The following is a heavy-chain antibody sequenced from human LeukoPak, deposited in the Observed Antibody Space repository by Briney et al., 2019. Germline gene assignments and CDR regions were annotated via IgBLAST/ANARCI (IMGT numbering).Heavy chain of an antibody. CDR2: ISYDGNNK. V-gene: IGHV3-30*14. CDR3: ARDFYYYGMDV. J-gene: IGHJ6*02. Sequence: GGSLRLSCAASGFTFSSYAMHWVRQAPGKGLEWVALISYDGNNKYYADSVKGRFTISRDNSKNTLYLQMNSLRAEDTAVYYCARDFYYYGMDVWGQGTTVTVSS. CDR1: GFTFSSYA.